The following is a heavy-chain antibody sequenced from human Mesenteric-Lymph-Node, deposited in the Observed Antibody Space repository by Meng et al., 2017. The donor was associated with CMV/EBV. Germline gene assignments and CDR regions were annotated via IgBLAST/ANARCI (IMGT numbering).Heavy chain of an antibody. CDR3: ARHQRWLKSEGGFNY. D-gene: IGHD4-23*01. Sequence: QVQRPSWVVGLLNPSESLSLTCAVYGWFFRGYYWSWIRQPPGKGLEWSGEINHSGSTNYNPSLKSRVTISVDTSKNQFSLKLSSVTAADTAVYYCARHQRWLKSEGGFNYWGQGTLVTVSS. CDR1: GWFFRGYY. J-gene: IGHJ4*02. V-gene: IGHV4-34*01. CDR2: INHSGST.